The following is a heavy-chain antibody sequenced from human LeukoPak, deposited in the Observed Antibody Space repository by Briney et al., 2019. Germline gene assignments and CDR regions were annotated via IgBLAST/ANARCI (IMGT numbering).Heavy chain of an antibody. J-gene: IGHJ4*02. V-gene: IGHV3-30*18. CDR3: AKLTDGDFWSGYIDY. Sequence: PGGSLRLSCVASGFTFSHYEMHWVRQAPGKGLECVALISPDGSKKYYVDSVKGRFTISRDNSKSTLFLQMNSLRVEDTAVYYCAKLTDGDFWSGYIDYWGQGTLVTVSS. CDR1: GFTFSHYE. CDR2: ISPDGSKK. D-gene: IGHD3-3*01.